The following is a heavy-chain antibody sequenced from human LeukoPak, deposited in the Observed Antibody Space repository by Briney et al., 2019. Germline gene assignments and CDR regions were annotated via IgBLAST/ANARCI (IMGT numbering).Heavy chain of an antibody. J-gene: IGHJ4*02. CDR2: IYYSGST. D-gene: IGHD6-19*01. Sequence: KPSETLSLTCTVSGGSISSYYWSWIRQPPGKGLEWIGYIYYSGSTNYNPSLKSRVTISVDTSKNQFSLKLSSVTAADTAVYYCASSIGYSSGWPNDYWGQGTLVTVSS. CDR1: GGSISSYY. CDR3: ASSIGYSSGWPNDY. V-gene: IGHV4-59*01.